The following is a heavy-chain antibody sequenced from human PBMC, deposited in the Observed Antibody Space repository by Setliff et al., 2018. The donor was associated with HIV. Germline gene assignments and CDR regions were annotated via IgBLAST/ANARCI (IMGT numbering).Heavy chain of an antibody. CDR1: GGSLTSSSYY. Sequence: SETLSLTCTVSGGSLTSSSYYWGWIRQPPGKGLEWLGLVYYRGITFYSPSLKSPVTISIDTSKNQFSLKLSSVTAADTAVYYCARTSIRSGWGRNNWFDPWGQGTLVTVSS. D-gene: IGHD6-19*01. CDR2: VYYRGIT. J-gene: IGHJ5*02. V-gene: IGHV4-39*01. CDR3: ARTSIRSGWGRNNWFDP.